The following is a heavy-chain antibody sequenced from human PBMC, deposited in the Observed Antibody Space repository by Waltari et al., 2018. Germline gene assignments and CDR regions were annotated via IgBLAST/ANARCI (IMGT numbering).Heavy chain of an antibody. CDR3: ARVDWYYYGSGSYSH. D-gene: IGHD3-10*01. J-gene: IGHJ4*02. V-gene: IGHV4-59*11. CDR2: IYYSGST. Sequence: QVQLQESGPGLVKPSETLSLTCTVSGGSISSHYWSWIRQPPGKGLEWIGYIYYSGSTTYNPALKSRVTISVDTSKHQFSLKLSSVTAADTAVYYCARVDWYYYGSGSYSHWGQGTLVTVSS. CDR1: GGSISSHY.